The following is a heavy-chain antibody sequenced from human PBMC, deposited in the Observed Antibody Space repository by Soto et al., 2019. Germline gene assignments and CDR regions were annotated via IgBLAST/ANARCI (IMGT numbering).Heavy chain of an antibody. Sequence: QVQLVESGGGVVQPGRSLRLSCAASGFTFSSYGMDWVRQAPGKGLERVALISYDGSDKYYADSVKGRFTISRDNSKNTLYLQMNSLRVEDTAVYYCGAGQDFSDYWGQGTLVTVSS. CDR3: GAGQDFSDY. CDR1: GFTFSSYG. CDR2: ISYDGSDK. D-gene: IGHD6-13*01. J-gene: IGHJ4*02. V-gene: IGHV3-30*03.